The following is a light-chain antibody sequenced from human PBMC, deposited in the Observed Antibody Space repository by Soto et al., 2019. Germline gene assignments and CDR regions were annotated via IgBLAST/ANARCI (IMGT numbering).Light chain of an antibody. V-gene: IGKV3-20*01. Sequence: ELLVTHAPVTLSLAPGERATLSCMASQTVRNNYLAWYQQKPGQAPRLLIYDASSRSTGIPDRFSGGGSGTDFTLTISRLEPEDFAVYYCQQFSSYPLTFGGGTKVDIK. CDR1: QTVRNNY. J-gene: IGKJ4*01. CDR3: QQFSSYPLT. CDR2: DAS.